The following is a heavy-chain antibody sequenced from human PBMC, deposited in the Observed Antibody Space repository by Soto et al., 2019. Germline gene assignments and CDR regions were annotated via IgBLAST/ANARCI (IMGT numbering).Heavy chain of an antibody. CDR3: ARSGYSSSWYVDY. V-gene: IGHV1-46*02. CDR2: INPSGGST. J-gene: IGHJ4*02. Sequence: GASVKVSCKASGYTFDSYYLRWARRAPGQGLEWMGFINPSGGSTNYAQKLQGRVTMTTDTSTSTAYMELRSLRSDDTAVYYCARSGYSSSWYVDYWGQGTLVTVS. D-gene: IGHD6-13*01. CDR1: GYTFDSYY.